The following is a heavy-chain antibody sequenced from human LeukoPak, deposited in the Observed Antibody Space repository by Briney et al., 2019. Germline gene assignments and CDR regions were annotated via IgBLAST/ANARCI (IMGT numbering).Heavy chain of an antibody. J-gene: IGHJ3*01. CDR3: ARGEAYYDRNGLPGAALDF. V-gene: IGHV3-30*04. CDR1: GFTFSKHA. Sequence: GGSLRLSCTASGFTFSKHAMHWVRQAPGKGLEWLTVISYHGRNEYYADSVTGRFTISRDNSKNTVSLQLNSLRVEDAAVYYCARGEAYYDRNGLPGAALDFWGLGTLVTVSS. D-gene: IGHD3-22*01. CDR2: ISYHGRNE.